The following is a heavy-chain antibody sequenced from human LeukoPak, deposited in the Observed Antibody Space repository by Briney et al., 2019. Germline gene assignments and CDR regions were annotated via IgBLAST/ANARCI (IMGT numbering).Heavy chain of an antibody. CDR3: AKEAYDSSGYLGYFHY. J-gene: IGHJ4*02. CDR2: ISYDGSNK. Sequence: PGGSLRLSCAASGFTFSSYGMHWVRQAPGKGLEWVAVISYDGSNKYYADSVKGRFTISRDNSKNTLYLQMNSLRAEDTAVYYCAKEAYDSSGYLGYFHYWGQGTLVTVSS. V-gene: IGHV3-30*18. D-gene: IGHD3-22*01. CDR1: GFTFSSYG.